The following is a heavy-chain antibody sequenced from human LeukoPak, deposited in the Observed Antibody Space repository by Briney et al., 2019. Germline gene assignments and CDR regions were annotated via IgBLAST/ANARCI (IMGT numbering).Heavy chain of an antibody. D-gene: IGHD3-22*01. Sequence: SETLSLTCTVSGGSISSSSYYWGWIRQPPGKGLEWIGSIYYSGSTYYNPSLKSRVIISVDTSKNQFSLKLSSVTAADTAVYYCARDKRGGDYYDSSGYYYPGYYGMDVWGQGTTVTVSS. CDR2: IYYSGST. J-gene: IGHJ6*02. CDR1: GGSISSSSYY. CDR3: ARDKRGGDYYDSSGYYYPGYYGMDV. V-gene: IGHV4-39*07.